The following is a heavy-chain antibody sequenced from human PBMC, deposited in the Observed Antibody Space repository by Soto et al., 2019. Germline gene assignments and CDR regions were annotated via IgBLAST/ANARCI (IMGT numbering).Heavy chain of an antibody. CDR1: VFTFSSYG. D-gene: IGHD6-6*01. CDR2: ILYDGSEK. V-gene: IGHV3-30*18. J-gene: IGHJ4*02. CDR3: EKDPEYRTSSLRNYFEY. Sequence: XGSLRLSCAASVFTFSSYGMHWVRDSPGKGLEWVAVILYDGSEKWFADSVKGRFTISRDNSKNTLYLQMNSLRAEDTAMYYCEKDPEYRTSSLRNYFEYLGQGTPVTVSS.